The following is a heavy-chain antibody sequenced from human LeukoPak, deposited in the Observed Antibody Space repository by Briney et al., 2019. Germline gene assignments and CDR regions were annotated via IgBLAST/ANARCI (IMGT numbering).Heavy chain of an antibody. CDR3: ARQYYDFWSGYYGAWFDP. V-gene: IGHV1-8*01. J-gene: IGHJ5*02. D-gene: IGHD3-3*01. CDR2: MNPNNGNT. CDR1: GYTFTSYD. Sequence: ASVKVSCKASGYTFTSYDINWVRQATGQGLEWMGWMNPNNGNTGYAQKFQGRVTMTRNTSISTAYVELSSLRSEDTAVYYCARQYYDFWSGYYGAWFDPWGQGTLVTVSS.